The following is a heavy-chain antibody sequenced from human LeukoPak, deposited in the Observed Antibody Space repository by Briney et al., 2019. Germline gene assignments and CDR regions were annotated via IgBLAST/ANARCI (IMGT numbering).Heavy chain of an antibody. J-gene: IGHJ6*03. CDR1: GGTFSSYA. CDR3: ARHGSSSSAKDYYYYYMDV. D-gene: IGHD6-6*01. V-gene: IGHV1-69*05. CDR2: IIPIFGTA. Sequence: GSSVKVSCKASGGTFSSYAISWVRQAPGQGLEWMGGIIPIFGTANYAQKFQGRVTTTTDESTSTAYMELSSLRSEDTAVYYCARHGSSSSAKDYYYYYMDVWGKGTTVTVSS.